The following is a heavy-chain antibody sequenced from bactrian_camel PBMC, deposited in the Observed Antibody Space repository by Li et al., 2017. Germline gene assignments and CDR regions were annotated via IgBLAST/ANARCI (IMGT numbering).Heavy chain of an antibody. D-gene: IGHD5*01. Sequence: HVQLVESGGGSVQAGGSLRLSCVASRDTDSSVSGSVCMGWFRQAAGNECELVSSINRNGRIQYADSVKGRFTISRDNAKNTVYLQMNSLKPEDTAVYYCVRVRRWVGSPFGYWGQGTQVTVS. V-gene: IGHV3S53*01. CDR2: INRNGRI. J-gene: IGHJ6*01. CDR3: VRVRRWVGSPFGY. CDR1: RDTDSSVSGSVC.